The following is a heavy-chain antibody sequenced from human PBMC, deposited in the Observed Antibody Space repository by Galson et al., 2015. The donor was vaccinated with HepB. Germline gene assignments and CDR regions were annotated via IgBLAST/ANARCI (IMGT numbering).Heavy chain of an antibody. CDR1: GGSFSDYY. D-gene: IGHD4-23*01. J-gene: IGHJ4*02. V-gene: IGHV4-34*01. CDR3: ARVTGNYGGNSVLFDY. CDR2: INHSGTA. Sequence: SETLSLTCAVYGGSFSDYYWSWIRQSPGKGLEWIGEINHSGTANYNPSLKSRVSLSVDTSKNQFSLKLSSVTAADTAVYYCARVTGNYGGNSVLFDYWGQGTLVTVSS.